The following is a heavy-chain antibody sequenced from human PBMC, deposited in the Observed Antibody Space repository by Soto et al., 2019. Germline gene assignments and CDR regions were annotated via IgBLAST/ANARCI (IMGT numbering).Heavy chain of an antibody. CDR3: AKWEGLGSDYYYYAMDV. D-gene: IGHD1-26*01. Sequence: TLSLTCTVSGGCISSGGYYWTWIRQHPGKGLEWIAYIYHSGYTFYNPSLKSRVTMSVDTSKNQFSLKLRSVTAADTAVYYCAKWEGLGSDYYYYAMDVWGQGTTVTVSS. V-gene: IGHV4-31*03. J-gene: IGHJ6*02. CDR1: GGCISSGGYY. CDR2: IYHSGYT.